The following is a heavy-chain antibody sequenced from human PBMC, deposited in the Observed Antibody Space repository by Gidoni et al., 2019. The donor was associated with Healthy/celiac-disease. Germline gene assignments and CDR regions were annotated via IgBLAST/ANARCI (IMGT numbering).Heavy chain of an antibody. CDR1: GFSLSPRGVG. CDR2: IYWDDDK. D-gene: IGHD6-19*01. V-gene: IGHV2-5*02. J-gene: IGHJ3*02. CDR3: AHPGIAVAGTYAFDI. Sequence: QITLKESGPTLVKPTQTLTLTCTFSGFSLSPRGVGVGWIRQPPGKALEWLALIYWDDDKRYSPSLKSRLTITKDTSKNQVVLTMTNMDPVDTATYYCAHPGIAVAGTYAFDIWGQGTMVTVSS.